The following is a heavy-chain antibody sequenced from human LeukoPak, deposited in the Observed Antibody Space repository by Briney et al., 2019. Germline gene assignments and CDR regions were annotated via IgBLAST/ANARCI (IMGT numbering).Heavy chain of an antibody. D-gene: IGHD2-8*01. Sequence: GGSLRLSCAASGFTFSSYGIHWVRQAPGKGLEWVAVLWDDGSNKYNADSVKGRFTISRDNSKNTLYLPMNSLRAEDTAVYYCSRDRWVYDSEKAPGDYWGQGTLVTVS. CDR2: LWDDGSNK. J-gene: IGHJ4*02. CDR3: SRDRWVYDSEKAPGDY. CDR1: GFTFSSYG. V-gene: IGHV3-33*01.